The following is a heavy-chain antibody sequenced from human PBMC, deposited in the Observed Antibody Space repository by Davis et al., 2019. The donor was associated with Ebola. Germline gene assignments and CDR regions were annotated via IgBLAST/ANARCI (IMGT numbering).Heavy chain of an antibody. J-gene: IGHJ4*02. D-gene: IGHD2-2*01. CDR3: TTEPIGYCSSASCYSRLDY. V-gene: IGHV3-15*07. Sequence: GESLKISCAASGFTFSDYYMNWVRQAPGKGLEWVGRIKSKTDGGTTDYAAPVKGRFTISRDDSKNTLYLQMNSLKTEDTAVYYCTTEPIGYCSSASCYSRLDYWGQGTLVTVSS. CDR2: IKSKTDGGTT. CDR1: GFTFSDYY.